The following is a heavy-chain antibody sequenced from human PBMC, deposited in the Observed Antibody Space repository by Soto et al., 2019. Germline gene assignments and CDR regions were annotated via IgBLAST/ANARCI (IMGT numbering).Heavy chain of an antibody. CDR3: AKDHHSSGYYLFDY. CDR1: GFTFSSYA. J-gene: IGHJ4*02. Sequence: GGSLSLSCAASGFTFSSYAMSWVRQAPGKGLEWVSAISGSGGSTYYADSVKGRFTISRDNSKNTLYLQMNSLRAEDTAVYYCAKDHHSSGYYLFDYWGQGTLVTVSS. V-gene: IGHV3-23*01. D-gene: IGHD3-22*01. CDR2: ISGSGGST.